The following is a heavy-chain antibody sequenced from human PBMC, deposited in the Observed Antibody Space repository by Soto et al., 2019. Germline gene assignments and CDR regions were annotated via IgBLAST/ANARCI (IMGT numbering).Heavy chain of an antibody. CDR2: IKSSSTDV. J-gene: IGHJ4*02. Sequence: GGSLRLSCAASGFTFSSYTMNWVRQAPGKGLEWVSSIKSSSTDVFYADSVKGRLTISRDNVKNSLYLEMNSLRSEDTALYYCAKDHDEDFGYDLDYFNYWGRGTLVTVSS. V-gene: IGHV3-21*04. CDR1: GFTFSSYT. D-gene: IGHD5-12*01. CDR3: AKDHDEDFGYDLDYFNY.